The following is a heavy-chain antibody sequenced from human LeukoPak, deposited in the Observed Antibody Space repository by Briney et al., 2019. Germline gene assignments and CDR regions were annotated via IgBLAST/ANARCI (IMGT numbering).Heavy chain of an antibody. Sequence: GGSLRLSCAASGFTFDDYGMSWVRQAPGKGLEWVSGINWNGGSTGYADSVKGRFTISRDNAKNSLYLQMNSLRAEDTALYYCAKGYNWKWYYYYMDVWGKGTTVTISS. D-gene: IGHD1-20*01. V-gene: IGHV3-20*04. CDR1: GFTFDDYG. J-gene: IGHJ6*03. CDR2: INWNGGST. CDR3: AKGYNWKWYYYYMDV.